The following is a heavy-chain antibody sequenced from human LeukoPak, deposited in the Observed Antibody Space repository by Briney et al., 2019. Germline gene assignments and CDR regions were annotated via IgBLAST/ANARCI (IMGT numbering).Heavy chain of an antibody. V-gene: IGHV4-34*01. D-gene: IGHD6-19*01. CDR3: ARAQGSGWHRFHWFDP. J-gene: IGHJ5*02. Sequence: SETLSLTCAVYGGSFSGYYWSWIRQPPGKGLEWIGEISHGGSTNYNPSLKSRVTISVDTSKNQSSLKLSSVTAADTAVYYCARAQGSGWHRFHWFDPWGQGTLVTVSS. CDR2: ISHGGST. CDR1: GGSFSGYY.